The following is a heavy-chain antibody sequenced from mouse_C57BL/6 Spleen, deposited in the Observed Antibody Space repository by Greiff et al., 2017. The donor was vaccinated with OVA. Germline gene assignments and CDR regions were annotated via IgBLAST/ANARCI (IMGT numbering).Heavy chain of an antibody. CDR1: GYTFTSYW. CDR2: IDPSDSYT. D-gene: IGHD2-10*02. CDR3: AVWSYWYFDV. J-gene: IGHJ1*03. Sequence: QVQLQQPGAELVMPGASVKLSCKASGYTFTSYWMHWVKQRPGQGLEWIGEIDPSDSYTNYNQKFKGKSTLTVDKSSSTAYMQLSSLTSEDSAVYYCAVWSYWYFDVWGTGTTVTVSS. V-gene: IGHV1-69*01.